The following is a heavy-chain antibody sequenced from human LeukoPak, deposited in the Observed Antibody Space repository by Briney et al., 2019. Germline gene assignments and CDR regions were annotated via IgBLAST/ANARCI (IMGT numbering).Heavy chain of an antibody. J-gene: IGHJ4*02. V-gene: IGHV3-74*01. Sequence: GGSLRLSCAASGFTFSSYWMYWVRQVPGKGLVWVSRINSDESSASYADSVKGRFTISRDNAKNTVYLQMNSLRAEDTAVYYCARRRPGHGIDYWGQGTLVTVSS. D-gene: IGHD1-14*01. CDR1: GFTFSSYW. CDR3: ARRRPGHGIDY. CDR2: INSDESSA.